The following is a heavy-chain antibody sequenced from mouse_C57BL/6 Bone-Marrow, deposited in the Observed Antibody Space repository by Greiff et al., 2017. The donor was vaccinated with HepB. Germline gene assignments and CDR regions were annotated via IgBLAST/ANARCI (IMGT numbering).Heavy chain of an antibody. Sequence: EVQVVESGEGLVKPGGSLKLSCAASGFTFSSYAMSWVRQTPEKRLEWVAYISSGGDYIYYADTVKGRFTISRDNARNTLYLQMSSLKSEDTAMYYCTRVFITTVVANFDYWGQGTTLTVSS. J-gene: IGHJ2*01. CDR1: GFTFSSYA. CDR2: ISSGGDYI. D-gene: IGHD1-1*01. V-gene: IGHV5-9-1*02. CDR3: TRVFITTVVANFDY.